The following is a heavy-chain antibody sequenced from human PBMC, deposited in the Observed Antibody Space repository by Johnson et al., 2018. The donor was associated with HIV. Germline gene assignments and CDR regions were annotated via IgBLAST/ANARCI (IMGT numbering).Heavy chain of an antibody. CDR1: GFTFSSYA. D-gene: IGHD1-26*01. V-gene: IGHV3-23*04. CDR2: ISCSAGST. J-gene: IGHJ3*01. CDR3: AKGDTVVGDKYAFDF. Sequence: VQLVESGGGLVQRGGSLRLSCIASGFTFSSYAMNWVRQAPGKGLEWVSAISCSAGSTYYADSVKGRFTISRDNSKNTLYLQMNSLGAEDTAVYYCAKGDTVVGDKYAFDFWGQGTMVTVSS.